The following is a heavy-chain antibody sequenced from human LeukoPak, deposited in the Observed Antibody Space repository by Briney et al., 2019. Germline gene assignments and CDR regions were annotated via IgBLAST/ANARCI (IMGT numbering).Heavy chain of an antibody. D-gene: IGHD5-18*01. CDR1: GGTISSSSYY. V-gene: IGHV4-39*07. Sequence: SETLSLTCTVSGGTISSSSYYWGWIRQPPGKGLQWIGSIYSGGSTYYNPSLKSRVTISVDTSKNQFSLRLSSVTAADTAVYYCARGQKYRSGYTVIELGSGYFDYWGQGPLVTVSS. J-gene: IGHJ4*02. CDR3: ARGQKYRSGYTVIELGSGYFDY. CDR2: IYSGGST.